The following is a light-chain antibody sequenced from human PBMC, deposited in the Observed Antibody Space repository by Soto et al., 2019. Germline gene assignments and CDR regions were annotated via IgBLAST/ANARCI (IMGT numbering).Light chain of an antibody. V-gene: IGKV1D-13*01. CDR1: QGISSA. J-gene: IGKJ3*01. Sequence: AIQLTQSPSSLSASVGDRVTITCRASQGISSALAWYQQNPGKAPKSLIYDASSLESGVPSRFSGSGSGTDFTLTISSLQPEDFATYYCQQFNNSPFPFGPGTKVDIK. CDR2: DAS. CDR3: QQFNNSPFP.